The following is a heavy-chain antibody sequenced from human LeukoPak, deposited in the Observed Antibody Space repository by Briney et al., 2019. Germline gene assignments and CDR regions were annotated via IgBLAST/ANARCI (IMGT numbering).Heavy chain of an antibody. V-gene: IGHV4-30-4*01. D-gene: IGHD3-9*01. CDR3: AREVGYDIFTWYFDL. Sequence: SETLSLTCTVSGASISSGDYDWGWLRQPRGKGLEWIGYIYYSGSTYYNPSLKSRVTISVATSKNQFSLKLSSVTAAATAVYYCAREVGYDIFTWYFDLWGRGTLVTVSS. CDR2: IYYSGST. J-gene: IGHJ2*01. CDR1: GASISSGDYD.